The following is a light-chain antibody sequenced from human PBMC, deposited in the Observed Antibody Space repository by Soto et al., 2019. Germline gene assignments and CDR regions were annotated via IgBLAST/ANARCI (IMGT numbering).Light chain of an antibody. J-gene: IGLJ1*01. CDR3: CSYATSKTYV. CDR2: EVD. Sequence: QSVLTQPASVSGSPGQSITISCTGTTSDVGTYKLVSWYQQYPGKAPKLMIYEVDKRPSGVSNRFSASKSGNTASLTISGLHTEDEADYYCCSYATSKTYVFGTGTKVTVL. V-gene: IGLV2-23*02. CDR1: TSDVGTYKL.